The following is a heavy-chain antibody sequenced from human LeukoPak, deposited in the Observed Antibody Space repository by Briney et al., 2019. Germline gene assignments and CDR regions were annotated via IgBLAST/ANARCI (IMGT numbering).Heavy chain of an antibody. CDR1: GFTFSGSG. V-gene: IGHV3-73*01. CDR2: IRSKANSYAR. D-gene: IGHD3-22*01. Sequence: GGSLRLSCAASGFTFSGSGMHWVRQASGRGLEWVGGIRSKANSYARVYAASVKGRFTISRDDSKNTAYLQMNSLKTEDTAIYYCTTFGIVDDYWGQGTLVTVSS. J-gene: IGHJ4*02. CDR3: TTFGIVDDY.